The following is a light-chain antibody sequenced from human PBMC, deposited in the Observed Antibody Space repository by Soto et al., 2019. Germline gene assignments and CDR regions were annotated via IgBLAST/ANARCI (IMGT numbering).Light chain of an antibody. Sequence: EIVLTQSPAILSLSPGDSATLSCRASESISFYLAWYQQKPGQAPRLLIHDASYRAAGVPPRFSASGSDTDFTLTISSVEPEDFAVYYCQQRNNWPPWTFGQGTKVEIK. J-gene: IGKJ1*01. CDR3: QQRNNWPPWT. CDR2: DAS. CDR1: ESISFY. V-gene: IGKV3-11*01.